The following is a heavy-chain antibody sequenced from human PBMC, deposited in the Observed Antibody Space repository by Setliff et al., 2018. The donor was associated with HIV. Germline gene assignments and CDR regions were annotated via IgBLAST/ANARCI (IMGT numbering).Heavy chain of an antibody. D-gene: IGHD2-15*01. CDR2: ISSSSSTI. CDR1: GGSISSDS. V-gene: IGHV3-48*04. CDR3: ARDRRSSVVVVAAGSYYYYGMDV. J-gene: IGHJ6*02. Sequence: ETLSLTCAVSGGSISSDSWWTWVRQAPGKGLEWVSYISSSSSTIYYADSVKGRFTISRDNAKNSLYLQMNSLRAEETAVYYCARDRRSSVVVVAAGSYYYYGMDVWGQGTTVTVSS.